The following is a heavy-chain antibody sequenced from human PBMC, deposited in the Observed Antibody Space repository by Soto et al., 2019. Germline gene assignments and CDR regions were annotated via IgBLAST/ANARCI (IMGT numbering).Heavy chain of an antibody. CDR1: GYSFTSYW. D-gene: IGHD3-22*01. J-gene: IGHJ4*02. CDR3: ARHSTYYYDSRGYSPWDYFDY. V-gene: IGHV5-51*01. CDR2: IYPGDSDT. Sequence: GESLKISCKGSGYSFTSYWIGWVRQMPGKGLEWMGIIYPGDSDTRYSPSFQGQVTISADKSISTAYLQWSSLKASDTAMYYCARHSTYYYDSRGYSPWDYFDYWGQGTLVTVSS.